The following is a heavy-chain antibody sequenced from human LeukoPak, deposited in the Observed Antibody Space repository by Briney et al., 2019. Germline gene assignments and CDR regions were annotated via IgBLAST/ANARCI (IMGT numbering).Heavy chain of an antibody. CDR3: ARDALRWELLS. D-gene: IGHD1-26*01. CDR2: INPNSGGT. V-gene: IGHV1-2*06. J-gene: IGHJ4*02. CDR1: GYTFTDYY. Sequence: ASVKVSCKASGYTFTDYYLHWVRQAPGQGLEWMGRINPNSGGTNYAQRFQGRVTLTRDTSINTAYMELSRLRSDDTAVYYRARDALRWELLSWGQGTLVTVSS.